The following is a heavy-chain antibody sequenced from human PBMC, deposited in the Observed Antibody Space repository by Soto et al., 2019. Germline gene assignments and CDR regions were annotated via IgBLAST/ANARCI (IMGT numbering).Heavy chain of an antibody. V-gene: IGHV3-30-3*01. CDR2: ISYDGSNK. CDR1: GFTFSSYA. J-gene: IGHJ6*02. CDR3: ARDLGDYYDSSGPGTIDV. Sequence: QVQLVESGGGVVQPGRSLRLSCAASGFTFSSYAMHWVRQAPGKGLEWVAVISYDGSNKYYADSVKGRFTISRDNSKNTLYLQMNSLRAEDTAVYYCARDLGDYYDSSGPGTIDVWGQGTTVTVSS. D-gene: IGHD3-22*01.